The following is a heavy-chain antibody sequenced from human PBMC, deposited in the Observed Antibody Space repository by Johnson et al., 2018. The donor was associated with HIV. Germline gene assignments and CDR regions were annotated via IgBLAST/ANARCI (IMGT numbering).Heavy chain of an antibody. CDR2: IKQDGSEK. CDR3: ARNEYSNYGGRDAFDI. Sequence: MLLVESGGGLVQPGGSLRLSCAASGFTFSSYWMSWVRQAPGKGLEWVANIKQDGSEKYYVDSVKGRFTISRDNAKNSLYLQMNGLRAEDTAVYYCARNEYSNYGGRDAFDIWGQGTMVTVPS. CDR1: GFTFSSYW. V-gene: IGHV3-7*02. J-gene: IGHJ3*02. D-gene: IGHD4-11*01.